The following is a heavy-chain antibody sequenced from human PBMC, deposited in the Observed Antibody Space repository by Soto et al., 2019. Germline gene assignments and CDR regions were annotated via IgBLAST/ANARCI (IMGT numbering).Heavy chain of an antibody. CDR2: ISGNGAGT. J-gene: IGHJ3*01. D-gene: IGHD3-3*01. Sequence: EVKLLESGGGLAQPGGSLRLSCVGSGFTFDSYAISWVRQAPGKGLQWISAISGNGAGTDYAHSVKGRFTISRDNSKNTVHLQMNSLRAEDTALYYCAKDTVGVYSFWSGYYSDGLDVWGQGTMVTVSS. V-gene: IGHV3-23*01. CDR3: AKDTVGVYSFWSGYYSDGLDV. CDR1: GFTFDSYA.